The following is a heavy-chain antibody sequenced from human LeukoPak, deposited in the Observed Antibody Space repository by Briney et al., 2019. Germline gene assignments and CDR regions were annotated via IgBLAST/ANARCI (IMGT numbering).Heavy chain of an antibody. Sequence: PSETLSLTCAVSGGSISSSSYYWGWIRQPPGKGLEWIGSIYYSGSTTYNPSLKGRVTISVDTSKNQFSLRLSSVTAADTAVYFCARNSSTTVADKKYNYMDVWGKGTTVTVSS. CDR1: GGSISSSSYY. D-gene: IGHD6-19*01. J-gene: IGHJ6*03. CDR3: ARNSSTTVADKKYNYMDV. V-gene: IGHV4-39*01. CDR2: IYYSGST.